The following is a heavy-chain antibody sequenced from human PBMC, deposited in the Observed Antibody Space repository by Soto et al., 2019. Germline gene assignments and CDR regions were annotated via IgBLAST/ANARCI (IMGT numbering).Heavy chain of an antibody. J-gene: IGHJ5*02. D-gene: IGHD2-2*01. V-gene: IGHV3-64*04. Sequence: PGGSLRLSCSASGFTFSNYAIHWVRQAPGKGLEYVAAITNSGGSTFYADSVKGRSTISRDNSKSTLYLQMNSLRAEDTAVYYCAKIQRIIVVVPAAIDWFDPWGQGTLVTVSS. CDR2: ITNSGGST. CDR3: AKIQRIIVVVPAAIDWFDP. CDR1: GFTFSNYA.